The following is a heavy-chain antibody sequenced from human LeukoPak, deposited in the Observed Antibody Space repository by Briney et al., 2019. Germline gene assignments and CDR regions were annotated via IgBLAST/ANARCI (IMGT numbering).Heavy chain of an antibody. V-gene: IGHV3-11*04. Sequence: GGSLRLSCAASGFTFSDYYMSWIRQAPGKGLEWASYISSSGSTIYYADSVKGRFTISRDNAKNSLYLQMNSLRAEDTAVYYCARIMRGYSSGWYGIDYWGQGTLVTVSS. D-gene: IGHD6-19*01. CDR2: ISSSGSTI. CDR1: GFTFSDYY. CDR3: ARIMRGYSSGWYGIDY. J-gene: IGHJ4*02.